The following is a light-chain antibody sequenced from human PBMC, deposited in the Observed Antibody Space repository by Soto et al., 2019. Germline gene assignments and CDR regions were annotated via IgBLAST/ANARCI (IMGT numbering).Light chain of an antibody. CDR2: KAS. CDR1: QSISSW. Sequence: DIQMTQSPSTLSASVGDRVTITCRASQSISSWLAWYQQKPGKAPKLLIYKASSLESGVPSRFSGRGSGTEFTLTISSLQPDDFETYYCQQYNSYSPYTFGQGTKLEIK. V-gene: IGKV1-5*03. CDR3: QQYNSYSPYT. J-gene: IGKJ2*01.